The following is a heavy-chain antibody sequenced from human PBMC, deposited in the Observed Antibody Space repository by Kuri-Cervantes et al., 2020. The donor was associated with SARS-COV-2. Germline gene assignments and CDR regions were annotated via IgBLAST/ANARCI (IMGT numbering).Heavy chain of an antibody. J-gene: IGHJ6*02. D-gene: IGHD3-3*01. V-gene: IGHV3-7*02. CDR2: IKEDGSGK. CDR3: ASGGPYYDFWSGLTYYYYYGMDV. CDR1: GFTFSSYW. Sequence: GGSLRLSCAASGFTFSSYWMSWVRQAPGKGLEWVANIKEDGSGKNYVDSVKGRFTISRDNAKNSLYLQMNSLRAEDTAVYYCASGGPYYDFWSGLTYYYYYGMDVWGQGTTVTVSS.